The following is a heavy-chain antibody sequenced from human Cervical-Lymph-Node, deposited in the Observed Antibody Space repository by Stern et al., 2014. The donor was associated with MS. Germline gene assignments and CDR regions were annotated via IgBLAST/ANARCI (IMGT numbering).Heavy chain of an antibody. CDR3: ARGDCSGGSCYFDY. CDR2: IIPIFGTA. J-gene: IGHJ4*02. V-gene: IGHV1-69*01. CDR1: GGTFSSYA. Sequence: VQLVESGAEVKKPGSSVKVSCKASGGTFSSYAISWVRQAPGQGLEWMGGIIPIFGTANYAQKFQGSVTITADESTSTAYMELSSLRSEDTAVYYCARGDCSGGSCYFDYWGQGTLVTVSS. D-gene: IGHD2-15*01.